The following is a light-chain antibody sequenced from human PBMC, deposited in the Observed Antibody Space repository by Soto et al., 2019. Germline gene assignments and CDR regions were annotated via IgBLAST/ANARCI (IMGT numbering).Light chain of an antibody. CDR3: SSYSTTSSPYVL. J-gene: IGLJ2*01. Sequence: QSVLTQPASVSGSPGQSITISCTGTPSDIGRYNYVSWYQQFPGKVPKLLIYEVTSRPSEVSARFSGSKSGSTASLTISGLQAEDEADYYCSSYSTTSSPYVLFGGGTKLTVL. V-gene: IGLV2-14*01. CDR2: EVT. CDR1: PSDIGRYNY.